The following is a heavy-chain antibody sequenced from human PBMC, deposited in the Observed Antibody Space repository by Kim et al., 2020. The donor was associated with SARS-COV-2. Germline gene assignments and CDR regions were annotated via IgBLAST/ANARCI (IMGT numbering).Heavy chain of an antibody. V-gene: IGHV3-7*01. Sequence: GGSLRLSCAASGFSLGDYWVDWVRQAPGKGLEWVANIKQDGTDKHYVDSVKGRVTISRDNAKNSLYLQMNSLRAEDTAVYYFSRWTSTSYYWGQGPLVTFSS. CDR1: GFSLGDYW. CDR2: IKQDGTDK. D-gene: IGHD2-2*01. J-gene: IGHJ4*02. CDR3: SRWTSTSYY.